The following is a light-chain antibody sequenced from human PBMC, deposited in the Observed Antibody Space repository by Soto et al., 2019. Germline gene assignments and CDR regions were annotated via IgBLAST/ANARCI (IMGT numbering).Light chain of an antibody. CDR1: QSISNR. CDR2: KAS. V-gene: IGKV1-5*03. J-gene: IGKJ1*01. Sequence: DIQMTQFPSTLSASVGDRVTITCRASQSISNRLAWFQQKSGEAPNLLIHKASSLESGVPSRFSGSGSGTEFNITISSLQPDDFATYYCQQYNTYSWTFGQGTKVEIK. CDR3: QQYNTYSWT.